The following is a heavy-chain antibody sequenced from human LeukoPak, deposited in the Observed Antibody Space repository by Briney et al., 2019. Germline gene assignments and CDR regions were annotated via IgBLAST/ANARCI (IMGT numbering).Heavy chain of an antibody. J-gene: IGHJ4*02. CDR3: ARDQSSVFDY. CDR1: GFTFSNYW. CDR2: IKQDGSEK. V-gene: IGHV3-7*01. D-gene: IGHD3-22*01. Sequence: GSLRLSCAASGFTFSNYWMSWVRQAPGKGLEWVANIKQDGSEKYYVDSVKGRFTISRDNAKNTLYLQMNSLRAEDTAVYYCARDQSSVFDYWGQGTLVTVSS.